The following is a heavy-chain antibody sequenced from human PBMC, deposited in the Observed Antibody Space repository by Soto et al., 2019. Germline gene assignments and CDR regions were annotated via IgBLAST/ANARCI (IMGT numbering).Heavy chain of an antibody. CDR3: ATDGDDFWSGYYPENWFDP. V-gene: IGHV3-30-3*01. CDR1: GFTFSSYA. D-gene: IGHD3-3*01. CDR2: ISYDGSNK. J-gene: IGHJ5*02. Sequence: QVQLVESGGGVVQPGRSLRLSCAASGFTFSSYAMHWVRLAPGKGLEWVAVISYDGSNKYYADSVKGRFTISRDNSKNTLYLQMNSLRAEDTAVYYCATDGDDFWSGYYPENWFDPWGQGTLVTVSS.